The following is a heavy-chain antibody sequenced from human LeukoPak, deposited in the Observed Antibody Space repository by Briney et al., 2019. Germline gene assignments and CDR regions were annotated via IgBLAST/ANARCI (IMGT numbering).Heavy chain of an antibody. D-gene: IGHD4-17*01. V-gene: IGHV1-3*01. Sequence: ASVKVSCKASGYTFTSYAMHWVRQAPGQRLEWMGWINAGNGNTKYSQKFQGRVTITRDTSASTAYMELSSLRSEDTAVYYCARAGYGDSMYNWFDPWGQGILVTVSS. CDR2: INAGNGNT. CDR1: GYTFTSYA. CDR3: ARAGYGDSMYNWFDP. J-gene: IGHJ5*02.